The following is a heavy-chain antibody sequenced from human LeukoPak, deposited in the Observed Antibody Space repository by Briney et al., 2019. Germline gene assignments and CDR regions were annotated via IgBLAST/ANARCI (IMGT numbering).Heavy chain of an antibody. CDR2: VNPNNGDT. V-gene: IGHV1-2*02. CDR3: ARDSRVTNGDY. D-gene: IGHD3-10*01. Sequence: ASVKVSCKASGYTFTGYYMHWVRQAPGQGLEWVGLVNPNNGDTKYVQKFQGRVTMTRDTSVSTAYMELSRLRSDDTAVYYCARDSRVTNGDYWGQGTLVTVSS. CDR1: GYTFTGYY. J-gene: IGHJ4*02.